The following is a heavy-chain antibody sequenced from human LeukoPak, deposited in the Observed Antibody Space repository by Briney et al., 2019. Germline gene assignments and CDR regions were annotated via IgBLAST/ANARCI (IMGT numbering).Heavy chain of an antibody. V-gene: IGHV4-4*07. Sequence: PSETLSLTSTVSGGSISSFYWSWIRQPAGKGLEWIGRIYFSGNTNYNPSLKGRVSMSVDTAKNQFSLRLSSVTAADTAVYYCARGLSTTVTRFDLWGQGNLVTVSS. CDR1: GGSISSFY. D-gene: IGHD4-17*01. CDR2: IYFSGNT. J-gene: IGHJ4*02. CDR3: ARGLSTTVTRFDL.